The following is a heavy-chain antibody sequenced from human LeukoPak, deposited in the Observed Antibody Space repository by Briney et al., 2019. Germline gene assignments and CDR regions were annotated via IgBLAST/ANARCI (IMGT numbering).Heavy chain of an antibody. CDR3: TTDHDFWSGYIFDY. CDR1: GFTFSSYG. V-gene: IGHV3-15*01. Sequence: GGSLRLSCAASGFTFSSYGMHWVRQAPGKGLEWVGRIKSKTDGGTTDYAAPVKGRFTISRDDSKNTLYLQMNSLKTEDTAVYYCTTDHDFWSGYIFDYWGQGTLVTVSS. CDR2: IKSKTDGGTT. J-gene: IGHJ4*02. D-gene: IGHD3-3*01.